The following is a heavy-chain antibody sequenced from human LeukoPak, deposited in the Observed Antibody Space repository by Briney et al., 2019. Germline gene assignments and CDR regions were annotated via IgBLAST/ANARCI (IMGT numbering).Heavy chain of an antibody. CDR2: IYTSGST. J-gene: IGHJ6*03. V-gene: IGHV4-4*07. CDR1: GDSISSYY. D-gene: IGHD3-10*01. CDR3: ARVRGVPFYYYYYMDV. Sequence: SETLSLTCIVSGDSISSYYWCFIRQPPGKGLEWIGRIYTSGSTNYNPSLKSRVTMSVDTSKSQFSLKLSSVTAADTAVYYCARVRGVPFYYYYYMDVWGKGTTVTISS.